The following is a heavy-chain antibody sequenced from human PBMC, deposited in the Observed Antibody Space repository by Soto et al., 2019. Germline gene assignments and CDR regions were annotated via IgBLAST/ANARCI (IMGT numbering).Heavy chain of an antibody. CDR3: ARRYGGNFDY. CDR1: GGSISSYY. Sequence: SETLSLTCTVSGGSISSYYWIWIRQPPGKGLEWIGYIYYSGSTNYNPSLKSRVTMSVDTSKNQFSLKLSSVTAADTAVYYCARRYGGNFDYWGQGTLVTVSS. CDR2: IYYSGST. D-gene: IGHD1-26*01. V-gene: IGHV4-59*01. J-gene: IGHJ4*02.